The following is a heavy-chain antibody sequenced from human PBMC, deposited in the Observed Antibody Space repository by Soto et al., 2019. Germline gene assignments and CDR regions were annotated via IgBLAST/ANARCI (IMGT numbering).Heavy chain of an antibody. CDR1: GGSISSYY. CDR3: ARLGITGTTLKGTNAFDI. CDR2: IYYSGST. Sequence: SETLSLTCTVSGGSISSYYWSWIRQPPGKGLEWIGYIYYSGSTNYNPSLKSRVTISVDTSKNQFSLKLSSVTAADTAVYYCARLGITGTTLKGTNAFDIWGQGTMVTVSS. V-gene: IGHV4-59*08. J-gene: IGHJ3*02. D-gene: IGHD1-7*01.